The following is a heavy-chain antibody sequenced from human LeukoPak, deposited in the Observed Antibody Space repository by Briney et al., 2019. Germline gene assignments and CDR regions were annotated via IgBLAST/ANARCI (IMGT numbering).Heavy chain of an antibody. D-gene: IGHD2-21*01. CDR2: ISWNSGSI. Sequence: GGSLTLSCAASGFTFGDYAMHWVRQAPGKGLEWVSGISWNSGSIGYADSVKGRFTISRDNAKNSLYLLMNSLRAEDTAVYYCARGGGEFDPWGQGTLVIVSS. J-gene: IGHJ5*02. V-gene: IGHV3-9*01. CDR1: GFTFGDYA. CDR3: ARGGGEFDP.